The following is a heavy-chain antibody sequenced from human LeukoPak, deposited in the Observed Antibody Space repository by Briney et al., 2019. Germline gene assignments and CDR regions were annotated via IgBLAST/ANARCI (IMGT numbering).Heavy chain of an antibody. Sequence: SETLSLTCTVSGGSISSHSRSWVRQPPGKGLEWVAYIYYSGSTKYNPSLTSRVTTSVETTNNKSPHMLICVTAADTAVYYCARAPTTGTTRWFDPWGQGAMVADSS. V-gene: IGHV4-59*11. D-gene: IGHD1-1*01. CDR2: IYYSGST. J-gene: IGHJ5*02. CDR3: ARAPTTGTTRWFDP. CDR1: GGSISSHS.